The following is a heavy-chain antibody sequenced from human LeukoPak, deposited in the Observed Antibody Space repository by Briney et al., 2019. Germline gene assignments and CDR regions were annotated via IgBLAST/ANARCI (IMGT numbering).Heavy chain of an antibody. J-gene: IGHJ4*02. CDR1: GYTFTGYY. Sequence: PQASVKVSCKASGYTFTGYYMHWVRQAPGQGLEWMGWINPNSGGTNYAQKFQGRVTMTRDTSISTAYMELSRLRSDDTAVYYCARDLRWSGSYFYCWGQGTLVTVSS. D-gene: IGHD1-26*01. CDR3: ARDLRWSGSYFYC. V-gene: IGHV1-2*02. CDR2: INPNSGGT.